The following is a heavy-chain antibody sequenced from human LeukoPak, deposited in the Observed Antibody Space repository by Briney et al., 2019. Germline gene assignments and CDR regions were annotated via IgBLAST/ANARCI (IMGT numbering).Heavy chain of an antibody. J-gene: IGHJ3*02. CDR1: GYSISSGYY. D-gene: IGHD5-12*01. CDR3: ARDLPKIGYVGAFDI. CDR2: IYHSGST. Sequence: SETLSLTCTVSGYSISSGYYWGWIRQPPGKGLEWIGSIYHSGSTYYNPSLKSRVTISVDTSKNQFSLKLSSVTAADTAVYYCARDLPKIGYVGAFDIWGQGTMVTVSS. V-gene: IGHV4-38-2*02.